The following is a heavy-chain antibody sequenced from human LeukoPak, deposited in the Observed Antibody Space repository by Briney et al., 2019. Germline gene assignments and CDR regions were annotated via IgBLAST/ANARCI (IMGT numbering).Heavy chain of an antibody. CDR2: IYYSGST. J-gene: IGHJ4*02. Sequence: SETLSLTCTVSGGSISSSSYYWGWIRQPPGKGLEWIGSIYYSGSTYYNPSLKSRVTISVDTSKNQFSLKLSSVTAADTAVYYCARGSRIIRGVTWDSWGQGTLVTVSS. D-gene: IGHD3-10*01. CDR3: ARGSRIIRGVTWDS. V-gene: IGHV4-39*01. CDR1: GGSISSSSYY.